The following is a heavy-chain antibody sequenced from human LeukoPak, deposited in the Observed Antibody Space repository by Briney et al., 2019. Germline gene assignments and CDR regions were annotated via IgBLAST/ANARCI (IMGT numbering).Heavy chain of an antibody. CDR3: ARNPSVTNGNDEGGWFDP. CDR1: GFTFSSYS. V-gene: IGHV3-21*01. CDR2: ISSSSSYI. Sequence: PGGSLRLSCAASGFTFSSYSMNWVRQAPGKGLEWVSSISSSSSYIYYADSVKGRFTISRDNAKNSLYLQMNSLRAEDTAVYYCARNPSVTNGNDEGGWFDPWGQGTLVTVSS. J-gene: IGHJ5*02. D-gene: IGHD1-1*01.